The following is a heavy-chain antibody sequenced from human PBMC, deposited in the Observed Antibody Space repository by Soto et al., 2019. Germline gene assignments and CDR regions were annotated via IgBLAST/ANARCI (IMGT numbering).Heavy chain of an antibody. Sequence: SETLSLTCAVSCDSISSGYYWAWIRQSPGKGLEWVASIYHSGTTYYNPSLTSRVSLSVEMSKNQFSLKLASVTAADTAVYFCARSKRGRTPFTFSYWGKEAMVTISS. D-gene: IGHD3-16*01. CDR2: IYHSGTT. CDR3: ARSKRGRTPFTFSY. CDR1: CDSISSGYY. V-gene: IGHV4-38-2*01. J-gene: IGHJ6*04.